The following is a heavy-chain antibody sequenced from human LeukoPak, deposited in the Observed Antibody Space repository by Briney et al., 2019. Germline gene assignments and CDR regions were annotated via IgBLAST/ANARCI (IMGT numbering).Heavy chain of an antibody. Sequence: PGGSLRLSCAASGFTFSSYAMSWVRQAPGEGLEWVSTFSSSGGSTYYADSVKGRFTISRDSSKNTLFLQMNSLRAEDTAVYYCAKYCSGGNCYSGLYWGQGTLVTVSS. J-gene: IGHJ4*02. CDR3: AKYCSGGNCYSGLY. CDR2: FSSSGGST. D-gene: IGHD2-15*01. V-gene: IGHV3-23*01. CDR1: GFTFSSYA.